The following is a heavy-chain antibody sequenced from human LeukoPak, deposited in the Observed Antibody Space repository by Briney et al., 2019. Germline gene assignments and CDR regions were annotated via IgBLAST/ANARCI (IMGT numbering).Heavy chain of an antibody. V-gene: IGHV4-39*07. CDR3: ATLWFGELWVDY. D-gene: IGHD3-10*01. Sequence: SETLSLTCTVSGGSISSSSYYWGWIRQPPGKGLEWIGSIYYSGSTYYNPSLKSRVTISVDTSKNQFSLKLSSVTAADTAVYYCATLWFGELWVDYWGQGTLVTVSS. CDR1: GGSISSSSYY. CDR2: IYYSGST. J-gene: IGHJ4*02.